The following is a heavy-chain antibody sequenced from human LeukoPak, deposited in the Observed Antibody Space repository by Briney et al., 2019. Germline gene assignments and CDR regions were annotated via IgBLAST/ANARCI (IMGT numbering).Heavy chain of an antibody. CDR1: GFTFSSYW. Sequence: PGGSLRLSCAASGFTFSSYWMPWVRQAPGKGLVWVSRINSDGSSTSYADSVKGRFTISRDNAKNSLYLQMNSLRAEDTAVYYCAELGITMIGGVWGKGTTVTISS. CDR3: AELGITMIGGV. V-gene: IGHV3-74*01. J-gene: IGHJ6*04. CDR2: INSDGSST. D-gene: IGHD3-10*02.